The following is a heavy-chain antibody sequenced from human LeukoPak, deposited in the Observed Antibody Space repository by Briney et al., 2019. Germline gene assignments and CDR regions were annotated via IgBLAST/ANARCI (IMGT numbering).Heavy chain of an antibody. D-gene: IGHD5-12*01. J-gene: IGHJ4*02. CDR3: ARGFLVATIVSFDY. CDR2: IKQDGSEK. Sequence: GGSLRLSCAASGFTFSSYWMSWVRQAPGKGLEWVANIKQDGSEKYYVDSVKGRFTISRDNAKNSLYLQMNSLRAEDTAVYYCARGFLVATIVSFDYWGQGTLVTVSS. CDR1: GFTFSSYW. V-gene: IGHV3-7*01.